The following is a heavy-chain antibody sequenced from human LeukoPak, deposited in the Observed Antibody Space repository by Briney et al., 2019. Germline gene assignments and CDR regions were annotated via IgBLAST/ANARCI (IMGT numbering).Heavy chain of an antibody. J-gene: IGHJ4*02. CDR3: ARFVGYYFDY. CDR2: IYYSGST. CDR1: GGSISSYY. V-gene: IGHV4-59*01. D-gene: IGHD1-26*01. Sequence: SETLSLTCTVSGGSISSYYWSWIRQPPGKGLEWIGYIYYSGSTNYNPSLKSRVTISVVQSKSKFSLELSSVTAADTAVYYCARFVGYYFDYWGQGTLVTVSS.